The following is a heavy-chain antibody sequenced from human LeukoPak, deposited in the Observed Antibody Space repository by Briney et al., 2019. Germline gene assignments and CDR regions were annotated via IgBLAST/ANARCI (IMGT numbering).Heavy chain of an antibody. CDR3: AKWASDNRAFDL. V-gene: IGHV4-59*08. Sequence: SETLSLTCTVSGTSITSYYWNWIRQAPGQGPEWIGYGHYSGNTKYNPPLKSRVTISVDTSKNQFSLRLSSVTAADAAVYFCAKWASDNRAFDLWGQGTLVTVSS. D-gene: IGHD2-8*01. CDR1: GTSITSYY. J-gene: IGHJ4*02. CDR2: GHYSGNT.